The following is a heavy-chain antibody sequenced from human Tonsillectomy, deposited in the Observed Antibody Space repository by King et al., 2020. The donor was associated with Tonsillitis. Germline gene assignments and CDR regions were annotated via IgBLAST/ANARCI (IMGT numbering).Heavy chain of an antibody. J-gene: IGHJ6*02. CDR3: TRDREGGWFLMAV. V-gene: IGHV3-33*01. CDR1: GFTFRSYG. D-gene: IGHD6-19*01. CDR2: VWNDGSKT. Sequence: VQLVESGGGVVQSGRSLRLSCAASGFTFRSYGMHWVRQAPGKGLEWVAVVWNDGSKTNYVDSVKGRFTISRDNSRATLYLQMNSLRDEDTAVYYCTRDREGGWFLMAVWGQGTTVTVSS.